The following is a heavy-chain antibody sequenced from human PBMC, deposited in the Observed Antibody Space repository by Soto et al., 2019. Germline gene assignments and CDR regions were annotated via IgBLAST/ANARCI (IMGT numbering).Heavy chain of an antibody. J-gene: IGHJ3*02. CDR1: GYTFTSYG. CDR3: AREGYCSGGSCPPDAFDI. CDR2: ISAYNGNT. Sequence: QVQLVQSGAEVKKPGASVTVSCKASGYTFTSYGISWVRQAPGQGLEWMGWISAYNGNTNSAQKLQGRVTMTTDTSTSTAYMELRSLRSDYTTVYYCAREGYCSGGSCPPDAFDIWGQGTMVTVSS. D-gene: IGHD2-15*01. V-gene: IGHV1-18*01.